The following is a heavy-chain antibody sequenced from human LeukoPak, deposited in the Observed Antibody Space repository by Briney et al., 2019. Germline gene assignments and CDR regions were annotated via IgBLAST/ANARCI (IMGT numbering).Heavy chain of an antibody. CDR1: GFTFSSYS. D-gene: IGHD1-14*01. J-gene: IGHJ4*02. Sequence: GGSLRLSCAASGFTFSSYSMNWVRQAPGKGLEWVSSISSSSSYIYYADSVKGRFTISRDNAKNSLYLQMNSLRAEDTAVYYCARKVSEEPFDYWGQGTLVTVSS. CDR2: ISSSSSYI. CDR3: ARKVSEEPFDY. V-gene: IGHV3-21*01.